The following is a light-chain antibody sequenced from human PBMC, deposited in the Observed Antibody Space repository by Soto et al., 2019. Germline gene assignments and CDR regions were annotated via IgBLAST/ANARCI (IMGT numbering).Light chain of an antibody. Sequence: QSVLTQSPSASASLGASVKLTCTLSSGHSNYAIARHQQQPEKGPRYLMKLNRDGSHSKGDGIPNRFSGSSSGAERYLTISSLQYEDEADYYCQTWGTGIVIFGGGTKVTVL. CDR3: QTWGTGIVI. V-gene: IGLV4-69*01. CDR2: LNRDGSH. CDR1: SGHSNYA. J-gene: IGLJ2*01.